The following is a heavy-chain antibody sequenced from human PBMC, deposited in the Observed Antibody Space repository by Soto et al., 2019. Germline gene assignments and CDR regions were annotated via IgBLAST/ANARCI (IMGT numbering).Heavy chain of an antibody. D-gene: IGHD6-13*01. CDR1: GFTVSSYG. V-gene: IGHV3-30*03. Sequence: QVQLVESGGGVVPPGRSLSLSCAGSGFTVSSYGMHWVRQAPGKGLEWVALISYDGSDKYYADSVKGRFTISRDNYKNTLYLQMNSLRVEDTAVYYGGAGHYFSDYCGQGTLVTVSS. J-gene: IGHJ4*02. CDR3: GAGHYFSDY. CDR2: ISYDGSDK.